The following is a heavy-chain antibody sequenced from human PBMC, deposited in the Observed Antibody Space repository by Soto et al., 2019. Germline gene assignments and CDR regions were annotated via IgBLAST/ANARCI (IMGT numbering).Heavy chain of an antibody. V-gene: IGHV3-74*01. CDR2: INPAGTIT. Sequence: MQMVESGGGSVQPGGSLRLSCAASGFPFSHYWMNWVRQTPGKGLVWVSRINPAGTITNYADSVEGRFTISRDNADSALFLQMNSLSAEDTAIYYCTSDTFGLRETWCQGTLVTVSS. J-gene: IGHJ5*02. CDR3: TSDTFGLRET. D-gene: IGHD3-16*01. CDR1: GFPFSHYW.